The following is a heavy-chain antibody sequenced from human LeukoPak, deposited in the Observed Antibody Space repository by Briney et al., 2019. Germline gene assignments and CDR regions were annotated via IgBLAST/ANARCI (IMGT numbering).Heavy chain of an antibody. J-gene: IGHJ1*01. D-gene: IGHD2-2*02. CDR3: ASPKYCSSTSCYIRDARYFQH. Sequence: PSETLSLTCAVYGGSFSGYYWSWIRQPPGKGLEWIGEINHSGSTNYNPSLKSRVTISVDTSKNQFSLKLSSVTAADTAVYYCASPKYCSSTSCYIRDARYFQHWGQGTLVTVSS. CDR1: GGSFSGYY. CDR2: INHSGST. V-gene: IGHV4-34*01.